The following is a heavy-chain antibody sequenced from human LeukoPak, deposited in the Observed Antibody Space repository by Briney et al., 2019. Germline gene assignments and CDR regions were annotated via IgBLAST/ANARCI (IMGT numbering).Heavy chain of an antibody. V-gene: IGHV4-59*01. CDR2: IYYSGNT. D-gene: IGHD5-24*01. CDR1: GGSISSYY. CDR3: ARESRRDGYKFDY. Sequence: SETLSLTCTVSGGSISSYYWSWIRQPPGKGLEWIGCIYYSGNTNYNPSLKSRLTISVDTSKNQFSLKLSSVTAANTAVYHCARESRRDGYKFDYWGQGTLVTVSS. J-gene: IGHJ4*02.